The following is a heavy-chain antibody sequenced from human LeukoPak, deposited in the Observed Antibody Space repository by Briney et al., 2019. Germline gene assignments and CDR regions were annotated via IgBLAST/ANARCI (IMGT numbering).Heavy chain of an antibody. CDR1: GFTFSNYE. Sequence: GGSLRLSCEASGFTFSNYEINWVRQAPGKGLEWVSYISSSGTTIYYADSVKGRFTISRDNAKNSLYLQMNRLRPEDAAVYYCAKAPVTTCRGAYCYPFDYWGQGTLVTVSS. CDR3: AKAPVTTCRGAYCYPFDY. CDR2: ISSSGTTI. D-gene: IGHD2-21*01. J-gene: IGHJ4*02. V-gene: IGHV3-48*03.